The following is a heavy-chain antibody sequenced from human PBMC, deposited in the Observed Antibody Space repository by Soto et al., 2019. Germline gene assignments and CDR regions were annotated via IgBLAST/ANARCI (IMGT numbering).Heavy chain of an antibody. J-gene: IGHJ4*02. CDR3: AMIHWAQSSLDY. D-gene: IGHD6-19*01. Sequence: SETLSLTCAVSGGSIDSGAFSLSWIRQPPGKGLEWIGYVTHSGTAYSIPSLNGRLTLSVDSSQTQFSLKLTSVTAADSAFYYCAMIHWAQSSLDYWGRGLLVTLSS. V-gene: IGHV4-30-2*01. CDR2: VTHSGTA. CDR1: GGSIDSGAFS.